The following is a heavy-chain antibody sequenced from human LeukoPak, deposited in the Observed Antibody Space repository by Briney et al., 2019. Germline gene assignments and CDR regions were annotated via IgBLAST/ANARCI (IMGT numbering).Heavy chain of an antibody. CDR1: GFTFSRYA. J-gene: IGHJ4*02. D-gene: IGHD5-24*01. CDR3: AKKSRDGYNPFDY. Sequence: GGSLRLSCAASGFTFSRYAMSWVRQAPGKRLEWVCGISSSGESPYYADSVEGRFTVSRGNSKNTFYLGISSLRAEDTAVYYCAKKSRDGYNPFDYLGQGTLVTVSS. CDR2: ISSSGESP. V-gene: IGHV3-23*01.